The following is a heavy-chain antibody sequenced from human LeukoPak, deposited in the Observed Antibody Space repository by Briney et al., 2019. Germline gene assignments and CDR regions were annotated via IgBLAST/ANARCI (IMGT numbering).Heavy chain of an antibody. D-gene: IGHD2/OR15-2a*01. CDR2: IYFSGST. V-gene: IGHV4-39*07. CDR1: GGSISSHSYH. CDR3: ARSTGTSMPYYFDY. Sequence: SETLSLTCTVSGGSISSHSYHWGWIRQPPGKGLEWIGSIYFSGSTYFNPSFKSRVFISLDTSKNQFSLELSSVTAADTAVYYCARSTGTSMPYYFDYWGQGTLVTVSS. J-gene: IGHJ4*02.